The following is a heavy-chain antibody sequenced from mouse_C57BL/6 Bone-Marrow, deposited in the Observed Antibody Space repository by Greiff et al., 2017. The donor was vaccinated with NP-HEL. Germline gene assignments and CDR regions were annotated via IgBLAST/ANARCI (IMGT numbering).Heavy chain of an antibody. V-gene: IGHV5-6*01. CDR3: ARRGSGTYFDY. CDR1: GFTFSSYG. D-gene: IGHD3-2*02. Sequence: EVQLVESGGDLVKPGGSLKLSCAASGFTFSSYGMSWVRQTPDKRLEWVATISSGGSYTYYPDNVKGRFTISRDNAKNNLYLQMSHLKSEDTAMYYCARRGSGTYFDYWGQGTTLTVSS. J-gene: IGHJ2*01. CDR2: ISSGGSYT.